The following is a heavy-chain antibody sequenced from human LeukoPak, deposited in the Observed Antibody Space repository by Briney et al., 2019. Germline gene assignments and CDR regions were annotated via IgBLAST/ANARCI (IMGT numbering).Heavy chain of an antibody. V-gene: IGHV1-2*02. J-gene: IGHJ3*02. CDR3: AREDLVSPPAFDI. Sequence: ASVKVSCKASGYTFTGYYMHWVRQAPGQGLEWMGWINPNSGGTNYAQKFQGRVTMTRDTSISTAYMELSRLRSDDTAVYYCAREDLVSPPAFDIWGQGTMVTVSS. CDR1: GYTFTGYY. CDR2: INPNSGGT. D-gene: IGHD3-3*01.